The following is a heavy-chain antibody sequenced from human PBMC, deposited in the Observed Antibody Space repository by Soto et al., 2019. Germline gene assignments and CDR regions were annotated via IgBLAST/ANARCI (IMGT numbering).Heavy chain of an antibody. CDR2: IYYSGST. CDR1: GGSISSGGYY. CDR3: ARRLYYDSSGFEGGGMAV. D-gene: IGHD3-22*01. Sequence: SETLSLTCTVSGGSISSGGYYWSWIRQHPGKGLEWIGYIYYSGSTYYNPSLKSRVTISVDTSKNQFSLKLSSVTAADTAVYYCARRLYYDSSGFEGGGMAVWAQGTTVTVSS. J-gene: IGHJ6*02. V-gene: IGHV4-31*03.